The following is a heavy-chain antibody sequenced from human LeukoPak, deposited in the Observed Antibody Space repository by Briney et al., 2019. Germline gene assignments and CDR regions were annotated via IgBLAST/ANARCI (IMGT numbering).Heavy chain of an antibody. CDR1: GFTFNTYG. V-gene: IGHV3-30*02. Sequence: PGGSLRLSCVASGFTFNTYGLHWVRQPPGKGLEWVAFMPSDGSDKHHVDSVKGRFTVSVDKSKNTVYLQMNSLRGEDTALYYCVKDTRTKDQFGSWGQGTLVTVSS. D-gene: IGHD3-3*01. CDR3: VKDTRTKDQFGS. J-gene: IGHJ4*02. CDR2: MPSDGSDK.